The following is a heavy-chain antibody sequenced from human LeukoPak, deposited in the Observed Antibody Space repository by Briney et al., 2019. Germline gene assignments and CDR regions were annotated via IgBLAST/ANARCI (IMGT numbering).Heavy chain of an antibody. J-gene: IGHJ5*02. D-gene: IGHD3-10*01. CDR3: ARDKGGSGSPLGFDP. CDR2: IYYSGST. Sequence: SETLSLTCTASGGSISSYYWSWIRQPPGKGLEWIGYIYYSGSTNYNPSLKSRVTISVDTSKNQFSLKLSSVTAADTAVYYCARDKGGSGSPLGFDPWGQGTLVTVSS. CDR1: GGSISSYY. V-gene: IGHV4-59*01.